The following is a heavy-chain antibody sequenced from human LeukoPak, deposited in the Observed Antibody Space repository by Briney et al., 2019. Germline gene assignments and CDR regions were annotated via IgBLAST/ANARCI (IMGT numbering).Heavy chain of an antibody. Sequence: PSETLSLTCTVSGGSISSGDYYWSWIRQPPGKGLEWIGYIYYSGSTYYNPSLTSRVTISVDTSKNQFSLKLSSVTAADTAVYYCARAGINNWFDPWGQGTLVTVSS. CDR2: IYYSGST. J-gene: IGHJ5*02. CDR1: GGSISSGDYY. D-gene: IGHD6-13*01. V-gene: IGHV4-30-4*08. CDR3: ARAGINNWFDP.